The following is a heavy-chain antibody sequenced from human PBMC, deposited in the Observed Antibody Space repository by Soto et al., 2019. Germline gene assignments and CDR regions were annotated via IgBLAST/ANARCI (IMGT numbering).Heavy chain of an antibody. J-gene: IGHJ4*02. CDR2: VSPDSGNS. CDR3: EVTTGY. D-gene: IGHD2-2*03. Sequence: QVQVVQSRAEVKKPGASVKVSCKTSGYTFTDYDINWVRQAPGQGLEWMGWVSPDSGNSGYAKQXXGXXTMTRNTSISTVYMELNSLTSEDTAVYYCEVTTGYWGQGTMVTVSS. CDR1: GYTFTDYD. V-gene: IGHV1-8*01.